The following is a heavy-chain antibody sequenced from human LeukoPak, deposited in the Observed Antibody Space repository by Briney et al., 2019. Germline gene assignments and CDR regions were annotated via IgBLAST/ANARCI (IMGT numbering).Heavy chain of an antibody. D-gene: IGHD4-11*01. CDR3: TKEHDYSNLAEDY. CDR2: IYTGGGT. CDR1: TFTVSSTF. V-gene: IGHV3-66*01. Sequence: GGSLRLSCVASTFTVSSTFMSWVRQAPGKGLEWVSTIYTGGGTDYADSVKGRFTISRESFKNTLYLQMNSLRAEDTAVYYCTKEHDYSNLAEDYWGQGTLVTVSS. J-gene: IGHJ4*02.